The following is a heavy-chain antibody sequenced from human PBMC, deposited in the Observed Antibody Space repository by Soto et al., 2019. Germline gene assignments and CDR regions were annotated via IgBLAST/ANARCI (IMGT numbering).Heavy chain of an antibody. Sequence: QVQLQESGPGLVKPSQTLSLTCTVSGGSISSGGYYWSWIRQHPGKVLEWIGYIYYSGSTYYNPSLKSRVTISVDTSKNQFSLKLSSVTAADTAVYYCARDSYNWNYYYYYGMDVWGQGTTVTVSS. CDR1: GGSISSGGYY. CDR2: IYYSGST. CDR3: ARDSYNWNYYYYYGMDV. J-gene: IGHJ6*02. D-gene: IGHD1-1*01. V-gene: IGHV4-31*03.